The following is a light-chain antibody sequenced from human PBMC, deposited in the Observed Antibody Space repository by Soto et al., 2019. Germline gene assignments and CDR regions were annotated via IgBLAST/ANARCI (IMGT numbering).Light chain of an antibody. CDR2: LGS. Sequence: DIVMTQSPLFLPVTPGEAASISCRSSQSLLHSNAYNYLHWYLQKPGQSPQLLIYLGSSRASGVPDRFSGSGSGTDFTLTISRVEAGDVGVYFCAQGLAVPFTFGGGTKVDI. J-gene: IGKJ4*01. CDR3: AQGLAVPFT. CDR1: QSLLHSNAYNY. V-gene: IGKV2-28*01.